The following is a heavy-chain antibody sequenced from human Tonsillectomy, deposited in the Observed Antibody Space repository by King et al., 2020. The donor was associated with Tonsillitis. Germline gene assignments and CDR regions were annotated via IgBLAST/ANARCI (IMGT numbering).Heavy chain of an antibody. V-gene: IGHV3-33*01. Sequence: VQLVESGGGVVQPGRSLRLSCAASGFTFSSYGMHWVRQAPGKGLEWVAVIWYDGSNKYYADSVKGRFTISRENSKNKLYLKMNSMRAEDTDVYSCARDCPDGSGSYFPYYYYYYMDVWGKGTTVTVSS. CDR3: ARDCPDGSGSYFPYYYYYYMDV. CDR1: GFTFSSYG. J-gene: IGHJ6*03. CDR2: IWYDGSNK. D-gene: IGHD3-10*01.